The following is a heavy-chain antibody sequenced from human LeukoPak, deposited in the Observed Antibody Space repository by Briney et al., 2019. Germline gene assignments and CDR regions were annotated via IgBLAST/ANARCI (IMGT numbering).Heavy chain of an antibody. Sequence: PSETLSLTCTVSGGSISSYYWSWIRQPAGKGLEWIGRIYTSGSTNYNPSLKSRVTMSVDTSKNQFSLKLSSVTAADTAVYYCARDALYCSGGSCYFDYWGRGTLVTVSS. D-gene: IGHD2-15*01. J-gene: IGHJ4*02. CDR2: IYTSGST. CDR1: GGSISSYY. V-gene: IGHV4-4*07. CDR3: ARDALYCSGGSCYFDY.